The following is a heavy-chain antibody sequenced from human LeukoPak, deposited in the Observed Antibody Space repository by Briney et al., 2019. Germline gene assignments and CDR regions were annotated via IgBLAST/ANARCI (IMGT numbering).Heavy chain of an antibody. CDR3: ARGALMEQWTFVFDY. J-gene: IGHJ4*02. CDR2: TNHRGTP. D-gene: IGHD6-19*01. V-gene: IGHV4-4*02. Sequence: SGTLSLTCAVSGVSISSSNWWSWVRQPPGKGLEWIGETNHRGTPNNNPSLKSRLTISVDKSKNEFFLKLSSVTAADTAVYYCARGALMEQWTFVFDYWGEGTLV. CDR1: GVSISSSNW.